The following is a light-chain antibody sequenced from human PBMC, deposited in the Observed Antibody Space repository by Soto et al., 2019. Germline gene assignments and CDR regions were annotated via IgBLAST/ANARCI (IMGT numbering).Light chain of an antibody. V-gene: IGLV2-14*01. J-gene: IGLJ2*01. CDR2: EVS. CDR1: SSDVGGHNF. Sequence: QSALTQPPSASGSPGQSVTISCTGSSSDVGGHNFVSWYQQHPGKAPKLIIYEVSNRPSGVSNRFSGSKSGNTASLTISGLQAEDEADYYCSSYTSSSTLVFGGGTQLTVL. CDR3: SSYTSSSTLV.